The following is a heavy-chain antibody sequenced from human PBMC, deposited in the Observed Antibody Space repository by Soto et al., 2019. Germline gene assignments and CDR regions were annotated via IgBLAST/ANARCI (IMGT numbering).Heavy chain of an antibody. CDR1: GGYRSAYQ. V-gene: IGHV4-34*01. D-gene: IGHD2-2*03. J-gene: IGHJ5*02. Sequence: SETRSLTCGLYGGYRSAYQWNRIRQSPGQGLEWTGEIHLSGTTKYNPSLESRINLSLDTSKKQFSFKMFSVTPADTAIYYCARGWMSDRWDQGTRGTVSS. CDR2: IHLSGTT. CDR3: ARGWMSDR.